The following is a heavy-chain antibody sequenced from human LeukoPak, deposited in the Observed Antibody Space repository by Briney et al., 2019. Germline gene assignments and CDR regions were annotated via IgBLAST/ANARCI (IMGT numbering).Heavy chain of an antibody. J-gene: IGHJ4*02. CDR3: ANLHYDILTGYIYYFDY. Sequence: GGSLRLSCAASGFTFSSYAMSWVRQAPGKGLEWVSAINGGGGSTYYADSVKGRFTISRDNSKSALYLQMNSLRAEDTAVYYCANLHYDILTGYIYYFDYWGQGTLVTVSS. D-gene: IGHD3-9*01. V-gene: IGHV3-23*01. CDR1: GFTFSSYA. CDR2: INGGGGST.